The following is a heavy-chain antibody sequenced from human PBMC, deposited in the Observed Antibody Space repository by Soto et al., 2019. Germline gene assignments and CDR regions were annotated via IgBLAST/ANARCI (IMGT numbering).Heavy chain of an antibody. J-gene: IGHJ4*02. Sequence: QVQLVESGGGVVQPGRSLRLSCAASGFTFRSYAMHWVRQAPGKGLEWVAVISYDGSNKYYADSVKGRFTISRDNSKNTLYRQMHSLRAEDTAVYYCARGPRSALSVGIGFDYWGQGTLVTVSS. CDR3: ARGPRSALSVGIGFDY. V-gene: IGHV3-30-3*01. D-gene: IGHD3-3*01. CDR1: GFTFRSYA. CDR2: ISYDGSNK.